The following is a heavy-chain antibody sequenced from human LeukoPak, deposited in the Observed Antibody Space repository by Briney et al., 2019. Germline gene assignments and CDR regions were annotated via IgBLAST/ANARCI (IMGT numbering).Heavy chain of an antibody. CDR1: GFTFSSYD. CDR3: ARGRGAYYDSSGYR. V-gene: IGHV3-13*01. D-gene: IGHD3-22*01. J-gene: IGHJ4*02. Sequence: GGSLRLSCAASGFTFSSYDMPWVRQATGKGLEWVSAIGTAGDTYYPGSVKGRFTISRENTKNSLYLQMNSLRAGDTAVYYCARGRGAYYDSSGYRWGQGTLVTVSS. CDR2: IGTAGDT.